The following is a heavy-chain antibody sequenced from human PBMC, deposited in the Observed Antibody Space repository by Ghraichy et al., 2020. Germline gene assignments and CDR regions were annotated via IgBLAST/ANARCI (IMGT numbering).Heavy chain of an antibody. D-gene: IGHD6-19*01. J-gene: IGHJ6*02. CDR3: ARDLPKIAVAGYYYYGMDV. V-gene: IGHV3-48*02. Sequence: GGSLRLSCAASGFTFSSYSMNWVRQAPGKGLEWVSYISSSSSTIYYADSVKGRFTISRDNAKNSLYLQMNSLRDEDTAVYYCARDLPKIAVAGYYYYGMDVWGQGTTVTVSS. CDR2: ISSSSSTI. CDR1: GFTFSSYS.